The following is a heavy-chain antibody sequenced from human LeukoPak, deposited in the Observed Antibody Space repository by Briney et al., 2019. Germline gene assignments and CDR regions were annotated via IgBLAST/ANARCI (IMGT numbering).Heavy chain of an antibody. Sequence: GASVKVSCKASGYTFTSYGISWVRQAPGQGLEWMGWVSGYSGNTNYVQKLQGRVTMTTDTSTSTAYMELRGLRSDDTAVYYCARGTLRFDFDYWGQGTLVTVSS. CDR2: VSGYSGNT. V-gene: IGHV1-18*01. J-gene: IGHJ4*02. CDR3: ARGTLRFDFDY. CDR1: GYTFTSYG. D-gene: IGHD3-16*01.